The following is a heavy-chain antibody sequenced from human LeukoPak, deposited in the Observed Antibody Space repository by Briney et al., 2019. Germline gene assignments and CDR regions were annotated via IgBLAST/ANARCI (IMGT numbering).Heavy chain of an antibody. D-gene: IGHD3-10*01. J-gene: IGHJ4*02. CDR1: GGSISSYY. CDR2: IYYSGGT. Sequence: SETLSLTCTVSGGSISSYYWSWVRQPPGKGLEWIGYIYYSGGTNYNPSLKSRVTISVDTFKNQFSLKLSSVTAADTAVYYCARHTFTGNDYWGQGTLVTVSS. CDR3: ARHTFTGNDY. V-gene: IGHV4-59*08.